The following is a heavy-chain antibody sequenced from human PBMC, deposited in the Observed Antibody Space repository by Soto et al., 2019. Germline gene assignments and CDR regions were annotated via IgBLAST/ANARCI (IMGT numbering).Heavy chain of an antibody. CDR1: GGSISSGDYY. J-gene: IGHJ6*02. CDR3: ARDNVDTAMVVRPYYYGMDV. V-gene: IGHV4-30-4*01. D-gene: IGHD5-18*01. Sequence: QVQLQESGPGLVKPSQTLSLTCTVSGGSISSGDYYWSWIRQPPGKGLEWIGYIYYSGSTYYNPSLNNRVTISLDTSRNQFSLKLSSLTAADTAVYYCARDNVDTAMVVRPYYYGMDVWGQGTTVTVSS. CDR2: IYYSGST.